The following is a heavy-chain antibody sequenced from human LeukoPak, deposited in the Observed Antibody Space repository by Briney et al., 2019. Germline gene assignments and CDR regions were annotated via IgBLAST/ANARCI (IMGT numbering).Heavy chain of an antibody. CDR3: AREGDGYKPYYYYYYYMDV. CDR1: GFTFDDYG. CDR2: INWNGGST. V-gene: IGHV3-20*04. J-gene: IGHJ6*03. Sequence: PGGSLRFSCAASGFTFDDYGMSWVRQAPGKGLEWVSGINWNGGSTGYADSVKGRFTISRDNAKNSLYLQMNSLRAEDTALYYCAREGDGYKPYYYYYYYMDVWGKGTTVTVSS. D-gene: IGHD5-24*01.